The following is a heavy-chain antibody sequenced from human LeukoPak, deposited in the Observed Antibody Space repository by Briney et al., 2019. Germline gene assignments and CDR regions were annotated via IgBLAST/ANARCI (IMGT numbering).Heavy chain of an antibody. V-gene: IGHV3-49*04. D-gene: IGHD2/OR15-2a*01. Sequence: GGSLRLPCTASGFSFGDYGLNWVRQAPGKGLEWGSFIRRETNGGTKDYAASVKGRFSMSRDDSKSIAYLQMNSLKAEDTAVYFCARDGREYSDYGMGVWGQGTTVIVSS. J-gene: IGHJ6*02. CDR1: GFSFGDYG. CDR2: IRRETNGGTK. CDR3: ARDGREYSDYGMGV.